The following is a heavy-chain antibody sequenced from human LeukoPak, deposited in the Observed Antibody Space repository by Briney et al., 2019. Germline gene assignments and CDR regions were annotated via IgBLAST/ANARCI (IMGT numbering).Heavy chain of an antibody. Sequence: GESLKISCKGSGYNFITYWIGWVRQMPGKGLEWMGIIYPGNSDTRYSPSFQGQVTFSADKSISTAYLQWSSLKASDTAMYYCARHRVDINSPRGMDVWGQGTTVTVPS. CDR3: ARHRVDINSPRGMDV. V-gene: IGHV5-51*01. D-gene: IGHD1-1*01. CDR2: IYPGNSDT. J-gene: IGHJ6*02. CDR1: GYNFITYW.